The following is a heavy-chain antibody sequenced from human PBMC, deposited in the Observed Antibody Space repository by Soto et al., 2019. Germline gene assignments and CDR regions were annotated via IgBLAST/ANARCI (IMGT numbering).Heavy chain of an antibody. CDR2: INPSGGST. CDR1: GYTFTSYY. V-gene: IGHV1-46*01. Sequence: EASVKVSCKASGYTFTSYYMHWVRQAPGQGLEWMGIINPSGGSTSYAQKFQGRVTMTRDTSTSTVYMELSSLRSEDTAVYYCAREFDGGWSTSYYFDYWGQGTLVTVSS. CDR3: AREFDGGWSTSYYFDY. J-gene: IGHJ4*02. D-gene: IGHD6-19*01.